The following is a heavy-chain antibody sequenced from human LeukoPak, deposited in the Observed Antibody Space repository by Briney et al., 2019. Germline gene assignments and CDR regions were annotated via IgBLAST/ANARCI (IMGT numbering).Heavy chain of an antibody. J-gene: IGHJ5*02. Sequence: KPSETLSLTCAVYGGSFSGYYWSWIRQPPGKGLEWIGEINHSGSTNYNPSLKSRVTLSVDTSKNQFSLKLSSVTAADTAVYYCARGWYYYGSGSYRFDPWGQGTLVTVSS. CDR1: GGSFSGYY. V-gene: IGHV4-34*01. CDR2: INHSGST. CDR3: ARGWYYYGSGSYRFDP. D-gene: IGHD3-10*01.